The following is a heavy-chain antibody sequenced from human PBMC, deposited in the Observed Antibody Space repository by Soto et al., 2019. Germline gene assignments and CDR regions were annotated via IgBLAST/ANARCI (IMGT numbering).Heavy chain of an antibody. CDR3: ARTDTGYCTNGVCPPSDYYYMDV. D-gene: IGHD2-8*01. CDR2: INPSGGST. J-gene: IGHJ6*03. V-gene: IGHV1-46*03. Sequence: ASVKVSCKASGYTFTSYYMHWVRQAPGQGLEWMGIINPSGGSTSYAQKFQGRVTMTRDTSTSTVYMELSSLRSEDTAVYYCARTDTGYCTNGVCPPSDYYYMDVWGKGTTVTVSS. CDR1: GYTFTSYY.